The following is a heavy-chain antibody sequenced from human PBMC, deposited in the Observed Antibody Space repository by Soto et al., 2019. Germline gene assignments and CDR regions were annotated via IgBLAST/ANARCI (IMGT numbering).Heavy chain of an antibody. CDR3: ARGDCGDYLW. J-gene: IGHJ4*02. Sequence: ASVKVSCKASGYTFTGYYMHWVRQAPGQGLEWMGWINPNSGGTNYAQKFQGRVTMTTDTSISTAYMELRRLRSDDTAVYYCARGDCGDYLWWGQGTLVTVSS. CDR2: INPNSGGT. V-gene: IGHV1-2*02. D-gene: IGHD4-17*01. CDR1: GYTFTGYY.